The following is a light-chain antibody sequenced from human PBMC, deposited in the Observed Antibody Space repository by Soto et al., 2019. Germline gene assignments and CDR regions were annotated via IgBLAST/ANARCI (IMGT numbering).Light chain of an antibody. CDR1: QSIGRF. J-gene: IGKJ1*01. Sequence: DIQLPQSPSSLSASVGYIVTLTCRASQSIGRFLNWHQQKPGKAPNVLINVASTLRSGVPSRFSGSGSGTDFTLSISSLQPDDFATYYCHQYNSYWTFGQGPKVDIK. CDR2: VAS. CDR3: HQYNSYWT. V-gene: IGKV1-39*01.